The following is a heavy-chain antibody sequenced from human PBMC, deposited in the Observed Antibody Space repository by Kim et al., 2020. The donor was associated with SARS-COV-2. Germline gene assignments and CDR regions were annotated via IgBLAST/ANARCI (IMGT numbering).Heavy chain of an antibody. D-gene: IGHD6-19*01. CDR2: IYYSGST. V-gene: IGHV4-39*07. CDR3: ARYRVAGTAIDY. CDR1: GGSISSSSYY. J-gene: IGHJ4*02. Sequence: SETLSLTCTVSGGSISSSSYYWGWIRQPPGKGLEWIGSIYYSGSTYYNPSLKSRVTISVDTSKNQFSLKLSSVTAADTAVYYCARYRVAGTAIDYWGQGTLVTVSS.